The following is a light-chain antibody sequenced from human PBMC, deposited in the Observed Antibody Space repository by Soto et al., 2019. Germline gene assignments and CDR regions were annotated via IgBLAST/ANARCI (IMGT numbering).Light chain of an antibody. CDR2: GAY. J-gene: IGKJ1*01. V-gene: IGKV3-15*01. CDR1: QSISNR. CDR3: QQYNSWPRT. Sequence: EIVMTQSPATLSVSPGERATLSCRASQSISNRLAWYQQTPGQAPRLLIYGAYARITGIPARFSGSGSGTEFTLTISSLQSEDFAVYYCQQYNSWPRTFGQGTKVEIK.